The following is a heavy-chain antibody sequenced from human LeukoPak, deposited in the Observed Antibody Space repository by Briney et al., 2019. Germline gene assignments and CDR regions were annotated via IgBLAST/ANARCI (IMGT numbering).Heavy chain of an antibody. CDR2: INHSGST. J-gene: IGHJ5*02. CDR3: ARHDGWDLFNRFDP. Sequence: PSETLSLTCAVYGGSFSGYYWSWIRQPPGKGLEWIGEINHSGSTNYNPSLKSRVTISVDTYKNQFSLKLSSVTAADTAVYYCARHDGWDLFNRFDPWGQGTLVTVSS. V-gene: IGHV4-34*01. CDR1: GGSFSGYY. D-gene: IGHD5-24*01.